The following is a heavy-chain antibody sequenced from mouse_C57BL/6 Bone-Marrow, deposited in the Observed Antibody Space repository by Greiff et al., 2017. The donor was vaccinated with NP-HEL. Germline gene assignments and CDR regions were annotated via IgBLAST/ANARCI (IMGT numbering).Heavy chain of an antibody. J-gene: IGHJ1*03. CDR1: GYTFTSYW. CDR2: IYPGNSDT. Sequence: EVQLQQSGTVLARPGASVKMSCKTSGYTFTSYWMHWVKQRPGQGLEWIGAIYPGNSDTSYNQKFKGKAKLTAVTSASTAYMELSSLTNEDSAVYYCTGRDYYGSSPYWYFDVWGTGTTVTVSS. V-gene: IGHV1-5*01. CDR3: TGRDYYGSSPYWYFDV. D-gene: IGHD1-1*01.